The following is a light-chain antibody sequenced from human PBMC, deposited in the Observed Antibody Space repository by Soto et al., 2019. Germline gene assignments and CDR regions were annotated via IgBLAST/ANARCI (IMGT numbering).Light chain of an antibody. Sequence: EIVLTQSPGTLSLSPGERATLSCRASQSFSSSYLAWYQQKPGQAPRLLIYGASNRATGIPDRFSGSGSGTDFTLTISRLEPEDFAVYYCQQYDSSPPPITFGQGTRLEIK. CDR3: QQYDSSPPPIT. V-gene: IGKV3-20*01. J-gene: IGKJ5*01. CDR2: GAS. CDR1: QSFSSSY.